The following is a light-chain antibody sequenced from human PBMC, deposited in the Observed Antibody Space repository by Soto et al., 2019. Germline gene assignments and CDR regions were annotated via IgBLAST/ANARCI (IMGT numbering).Light chain of an antibody. V-gene: IGKV1-5*03. J-gene: IGKJ5*01. CDR1: QSIGSE. Sequence: DIPMTQSPSTLSASLGGRVTITCRASQSIGSEFACYQQKPGKAPKLRIYKASSLESGVPSTFSGSGCGADFTLTISSLEPEDFGLYYCQQRSDWCTFGQGTRLEIK. CDR2: KAS. CDR3: QQRSDWCT.